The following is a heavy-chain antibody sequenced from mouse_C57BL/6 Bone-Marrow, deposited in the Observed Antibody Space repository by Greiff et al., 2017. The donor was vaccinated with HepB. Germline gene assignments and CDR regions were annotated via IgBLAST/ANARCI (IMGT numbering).Heavy chain of an antibody. Sequence: EVMLVESGGGLVQPGGSLKLSCPASGFTFSDYYMYWVRQTPEKRLEWVAYISNGGGSTCYPDTVKGRFTISRDNAKNTLYLQMSRLKSEDTAMYYCARDGYYPYYAMDYWGQGTSVTVSS. CDR1: GFTFSDYY. J-gene: IGHJ4*01. V-gene: IGHV5-12*01. D-gene: IGHD2-3*01. CDR3: ARDGYYPYYAMDY. CDR2: ISNGGGST.